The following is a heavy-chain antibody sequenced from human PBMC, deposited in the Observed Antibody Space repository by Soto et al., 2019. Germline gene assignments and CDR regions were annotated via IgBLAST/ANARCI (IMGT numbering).Heavy chain of an antibody. Sequence: EVPVVESGGGLIQPGGSLRLSCEVSGFSVTANSMSWVRQAPGKGLEWVSVIYSGGSTYYIHSVKDRFSISRDISKNTLYLQMNSLRADDSAVYYCHGYAYCGQGTLVTVSS. CDR2: IYSGGST. CDR3: HGYAY. J-gene: IGHJ4*02. CDR1: GFSVTANS. D-gene: IGHD5-12*01. V-gene: IGHV3-53*01.